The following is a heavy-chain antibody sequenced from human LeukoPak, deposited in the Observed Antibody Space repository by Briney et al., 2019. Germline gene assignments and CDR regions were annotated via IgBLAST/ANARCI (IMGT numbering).Heavy chain of an antibody. CDR3: ARQRRYCSSTSCYAFDY. CDR1: GGSISSSSYY. Sequence: SSETLSLTCTVSGGSISSSSYYWGCIRQPPGKGLEWIGSIYYSGSTYYNPSLKSRVTISVDTSKNQFSLKLSSVTAADTAVYYCARQRRYCSSTSCYAFDYWGQGTLVTVSS. CDR2: IYYSGST. V-gene: IGHV4-39*01. D-gene: IGHD2-2*01. J-gene: IGHJ4*02.